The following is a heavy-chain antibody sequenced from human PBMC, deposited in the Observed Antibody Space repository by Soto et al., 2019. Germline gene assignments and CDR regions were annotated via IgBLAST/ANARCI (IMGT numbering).Heavy chain of an antibody. J-gene: IGHJ4*02. Sequence: GGSLRLSCAASGFTFDDYAMHWVRQAPGKGLEWVSGISWNSGSIGYADSVKGRFTISRDNAKNSLYLQMNSLRAEDTALYYCAKGGRISIAAASGRAPFDYWGQGTLVTVSS. CDR1: GFTFDDYA. CDR2: ISWNSGSI. D-gene: IGHD6-13*01. V-gene: IGHV3-9*01. CDR3: AKGGRISIAAASGRAPFDY.